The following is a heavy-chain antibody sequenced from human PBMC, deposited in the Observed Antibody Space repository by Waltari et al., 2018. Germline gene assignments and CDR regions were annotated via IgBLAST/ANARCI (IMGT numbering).Heavy chain of an antibody. J-gene: IGHJ3*02. Sequence: QVQLQESGPGLVKPSETLSLPCTVSGGSISSHYWSWIRQPPGKGLEWIGYIYYSGSTNYNPSLKCRVTISVDTSKNQFSLKLSSVTAADTAVYYCATGPSAFDIWGQGTMVTVSS. CDR1: GGSISSHY. CDR3: ATGPSAFDI. CDR2: IYYSGST. V-gene: IGHV4-59*11.